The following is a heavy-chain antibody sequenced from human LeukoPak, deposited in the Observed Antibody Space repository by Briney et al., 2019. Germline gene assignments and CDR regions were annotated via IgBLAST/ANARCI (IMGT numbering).Heavy chain of an antibody. CDR3: ARGGSSGWLDY. J-gene: IGHJ4*02. V-gene: IGHV4-59*01. CDR1: GGSISSYY. D-gene: IGHD6-19*01. Sequence: SETLSLTCTVSGGSISSYYWSWIRQPPGKGLEWIGYIYYGGSTNYNPSLKSRVTISIDTSKNHFSLKLSSVTAADTAVYYCARGGSSGWLDYWGQGTLVTVSS. CDR2: IYYGGST.